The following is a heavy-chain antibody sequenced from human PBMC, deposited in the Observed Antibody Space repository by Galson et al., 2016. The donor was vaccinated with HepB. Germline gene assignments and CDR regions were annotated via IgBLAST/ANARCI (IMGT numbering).Heavy chain of an antibody. CDR1: GYRFTTFQ. D-gene: IGHD2-2*01. J-gene: IGHJ5*02. Sequence: QSGAEVKKPGESLRISCKVSGYRFTTFQIIWVRQVPGKGLEWMGRIDPDDSYIKYSPSFQGHVTLSVDKSLTTAYLQWSGLRASDTAMYYCARRYCIRNICYGAPWGQGTLVTVSS. CDR2: IDPDDSYI. CDR3: ARRYCIRNICYGAP. V-gene: IGHV5-10-1*01.